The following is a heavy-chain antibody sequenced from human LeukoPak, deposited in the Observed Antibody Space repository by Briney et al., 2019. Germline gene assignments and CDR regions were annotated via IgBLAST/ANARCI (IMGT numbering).Heavy chain of an antibody. V-gene: IGHV4-4*02. J-gene: IGHJ3*02. D-gene: IGHD1-26*01. CDR1: GGSISSSNW. Sequence: ASGTLSLTCAVSGGSISSSNWWSWVRQPPGKGLEWIGEIYHSARTNYNPSLKSRVTISVDKTKNQFSRKLSSVTAADTAVYYCARARSYLDAFDIWGQGTMVTVSS. CDR2: IYHSART. CDR3: ARARSYLDAFDI.